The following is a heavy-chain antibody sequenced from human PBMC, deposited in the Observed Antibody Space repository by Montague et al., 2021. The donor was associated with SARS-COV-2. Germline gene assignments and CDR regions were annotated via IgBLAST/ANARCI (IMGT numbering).Heavy chain of an antibody. V-gene: IGHV3-30*04. J-gene: IGHJ4*02. D-gene: IGHD5-18*01. CDR1: GFPFSSYA. CDR3: ARDLAGGYSYYFDY. Sequence: SLSLSFAASGFPFSSYAMHWVRQAPGKGLEWVAVISYDGSNKYYVDSVKGRFTISRDNSKNTLYLQMNSLRAEDTAMYYCARDLAGGYSYYFDYWGQGTLVTVSS. CDR2: ISYDGSNK.